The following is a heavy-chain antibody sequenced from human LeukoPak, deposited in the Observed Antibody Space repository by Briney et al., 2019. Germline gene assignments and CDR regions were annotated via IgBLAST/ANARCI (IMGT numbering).Heavy chain of an antibody. V-gene: IGHV1-2*02. CDR3: ERDRTVWFGELHYYIDV. J-gene: IGHJ6*03. Sequence: ASVKVSCKASGYTFTGYYMHRGRQAPGQGLGWMGWINPNSGGTNYAQKFQGRGPMTRATANSTTYMELNRLRPDDKAVDYCERDRTVWFGELHYYIDVWGKGTTVTVSS. CDR2: INPNSGGT. CDR1: GYTFTGYY. D-gene: IGHD3-10*01.